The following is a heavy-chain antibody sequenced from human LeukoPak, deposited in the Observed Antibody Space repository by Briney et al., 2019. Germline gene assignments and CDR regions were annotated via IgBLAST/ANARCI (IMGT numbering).Heavy chain of an antibody. V-gene: IGHV1-8*01. D-gene: IGHD6-13*01. CDR2: MKTNSANT. CDR3: ARGSPESSSSDY. J-gene: IGHJ4*02. CDR1: GYTFTSYD. Sequence: VASVKVSCKASGYTFTSYDINWVRQATGQGLKWMGWMKTNSANTGYAQKFQGRVTMTRNTSISTAYIELSSLRSEDTAVYYCARGSPESSSSDYWGQGTLVTVSS.